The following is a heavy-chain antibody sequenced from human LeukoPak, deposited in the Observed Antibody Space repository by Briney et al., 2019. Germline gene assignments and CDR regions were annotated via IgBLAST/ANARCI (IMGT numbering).Heavy chain of an antibody. Sequence: GESLKISCKASGYSFTTYWIGWVRQMPGKGLEWMGIIYPGDSDTRYSPSFQGQVTISADKSISTAYPQWSSLKASDTAMYYCARSFRDGYNYGDYWGQGTLVTVSS. CDR1: GYSFTTYW. D-gene: IGHD5-24*01. V-gene: IGHV5-51*01. CDR3: ARSFRDGYNYGDY. CDR2: IYPGDSDT. J-gene: IGHJ4*02.